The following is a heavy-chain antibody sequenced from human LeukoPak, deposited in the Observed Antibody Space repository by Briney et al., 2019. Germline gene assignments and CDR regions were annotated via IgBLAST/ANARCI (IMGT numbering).Heavy chain of an antibody. Sequence: PGGSLRLSCAASGFTFSSYGMHWVRQAPGKGLEWVAVISYDGSNKYYADSVKGRFTISRDNSKNTLYLQMNSLRAEDTAVYYCAKGNIVVASDWGQGTLVTVSS. CDR1: GFTFSSYG. V-gene: IGHV3-30*18. CDR2: ISYDGSNK. J-gene: IGHJ4*02. D-gene: IGHD2-2*01. CDR3: AKGNIVVASD.